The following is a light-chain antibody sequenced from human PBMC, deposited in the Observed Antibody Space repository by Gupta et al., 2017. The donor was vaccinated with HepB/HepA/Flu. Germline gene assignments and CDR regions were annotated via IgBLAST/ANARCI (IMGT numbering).Light chain of an antibody. CDR1: QSVGTN. CDR2: RAT. V-gene: IGKV3-15*01. CDR3: QQYENWPPWT. Sequence: EIVMTQSPATLSVSPGDRATLSCRASQSVGTNLAWYQQRPGQAPRLLIYRATARATGVPARFSGSGSGTEFTLSISSLQSDDIAVYYCQQYENWPPWTFGHGTKVEIK. J-gene: IGKJ1*01.